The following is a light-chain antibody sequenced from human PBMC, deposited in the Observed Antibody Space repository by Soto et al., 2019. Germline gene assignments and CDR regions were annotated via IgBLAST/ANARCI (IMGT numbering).Light chain of an antibody. CDR3: QQRSNWPIT. J-gene: IGKJ5*01. Sequence: ELVLTQSPATLSLSPGERATLSCSASQSVSSSLAWYQQKPGQAPRLLIYDASNRATGIPARFSGSGSGTDFTRTISSLEPEAVAVYYCQQRSNWPITFGQGTRLESK. CDR1: QSVSSS. V-gene: IGKV3-11*01. CDR2: DAS.